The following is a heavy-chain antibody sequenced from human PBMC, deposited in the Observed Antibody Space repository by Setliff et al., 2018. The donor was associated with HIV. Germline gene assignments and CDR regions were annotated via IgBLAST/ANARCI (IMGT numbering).Heavy chain of an antibody. CDR2: ISAHNGNT. CDR3: ARGGSGSPFDY. CDR1: EYTFTNYY. D-gene: IGHD1-26*01. J-gene: IGHJ4*02. V-gene: IGHV1-18*04. Sequence: GASVKVSCKASEYTFTNYYIHWVRQGPGQGLEWMGWISAHNGNTNYAQKLQGRVTMTTDTSTSTAYMELRSLRSDDTAVYYCARGGSGSPFDYWGQGTLVTVSS.